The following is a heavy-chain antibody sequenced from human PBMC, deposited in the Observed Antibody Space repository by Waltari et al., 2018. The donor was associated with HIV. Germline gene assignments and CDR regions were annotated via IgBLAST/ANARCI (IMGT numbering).Heavy chain of an antibody. CDR3: ARDSRDNSWSLNFFDP. CDR2: ISSSGTFT. V-gene: IGHV3-21*01. D-gene: IGHD6-13*01. CDR1: GLTFNSYS. J-gene: IGHJ5*02. Sequence: EVQLVESGGGPVKPGGSLRLSWRASGLTFNSYSLNWVRQAPGKGLEWISSISSSGTFTHYADSVKGRFTISRDNANKSVYLQMNSLRAEDTAVYYCARDSRDNSWSLNFFDPWGQGTLVTVSS.